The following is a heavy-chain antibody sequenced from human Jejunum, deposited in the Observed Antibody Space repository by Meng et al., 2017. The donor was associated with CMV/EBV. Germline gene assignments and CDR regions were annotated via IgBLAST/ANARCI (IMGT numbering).Heavy chain of an antibody. J-gene: IGHJ6*02. V-gene: IGHV3-23*01. Sequence: MSWVRQAPGKGLEWVSAISAGDDSTHYADSVKGRFTISRDNSKNSLYLQMNSLRAEDTAVYYCARLSGGYCSSTSCYYYYGRDVWGQGTTVTVSS. CDR3: ARLSGGYCSSTSCYYYYGRDV. CDR2: ISAGDDST. D-gene: IGHD2-2*01.